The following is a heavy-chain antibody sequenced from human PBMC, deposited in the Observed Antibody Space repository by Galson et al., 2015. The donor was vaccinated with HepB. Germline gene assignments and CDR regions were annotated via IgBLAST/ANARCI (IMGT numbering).Heavy chain of an antibody. V-gene: IGHV1-24*01. J-gene: IGHJ1*01. CDR1: GYTLTEFS. CDR3: ARDRRVEDTGTGEGLLY. D-gene: IGHD2-8*02. CDR2: FDPEGER. Sequence: SVKVSCKVSGYTLTEFSMHWVRQAPGKGLEWMGGFDPEGERIYAQKLQGRVTMTEDTSTGTAYLEVSSLIPEDTAVYYCARDRRVEDTGTGEGLLYWGQGSLVIVSS.